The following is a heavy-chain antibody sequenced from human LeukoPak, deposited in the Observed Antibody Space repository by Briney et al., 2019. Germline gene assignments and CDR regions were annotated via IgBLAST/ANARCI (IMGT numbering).Heavy chain of an antibody. V-gene: IGHV3-21*01. CDR1: GFTFSSYS. CDR2: ISSSSSYI. J-gene: IGHJ5*02. CDR3: ARDSLDFWSGYYH. D-gene: IGHD3-3*01. Sequence: GGSLRLSCAASGFTFSSYSMNWVRQAPGKGLEWVSSISSSSSYIYYADSVKGRFTISRDNAKNSLYLQMNSLRAEDTAVYYCARDSLDFWSGYYHWGQGTLVTLSS.